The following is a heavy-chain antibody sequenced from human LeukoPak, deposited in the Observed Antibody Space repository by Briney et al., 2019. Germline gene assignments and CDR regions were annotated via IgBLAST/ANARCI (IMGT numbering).Heavy chain of an antibody. CDR3: ARDQDYGDHYVAY. D-gene: IGHD4-17*01. CDR2: INTDGSIT. Sequence: GGSLRLSCAASGFTFSSYWMHWVRQAPGKGLVWVSHINTDGSITSCADSVKGRFTISRDNAKNTLYLQMNSLRAEDTAVYYCARDQDYGDHYVAYWGQGTLVTVSS. CDR1: GFTFSSYW. V-gene: IGHV3-74*01. J-gene: IGHJ4*02.